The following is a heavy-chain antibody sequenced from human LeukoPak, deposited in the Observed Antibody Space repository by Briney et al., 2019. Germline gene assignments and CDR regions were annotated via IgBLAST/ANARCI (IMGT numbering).Heavy chain of an antibody. J-gene: IGHJ4*02. Sequence: GESLKISCKGSGYSFTNYWIGWVRQMPGKGLEWMGIIYPSDSETRYSPSFQGQVTISADKSISTAYLQWSSLKASDTAMYYCARHETGPYFDYWGQGTLVTVSS. D-gene: IGHD3-9*01. CDR3: ARHETGPYFDY. CDR1: GYSFTNYW. V-gene: IGHV5-51*01. CDR2: IYPSDSET.